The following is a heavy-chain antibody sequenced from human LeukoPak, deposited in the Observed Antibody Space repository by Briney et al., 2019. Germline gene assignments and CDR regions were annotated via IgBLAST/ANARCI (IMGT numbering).Heavy chain of an antibody. J-gene: IGHJ4*02. CDR3: ARERSGSYPFDY. CDR2: IYYNGNT. V-gene: IGHV4-30-4*08. Sequence: SETLSLTCTVSGGSISSGDYYWSWIRQPPGKGLEWIGYIYYNGNTYYNPSRKSRVTMSLDTSKNQIFLKLSSVTAADTAVYYCARERSGSYPFDYWGQGTLVTVSS. CDR1: GGSISSGDYY. D-gene: IGHD1-26*01.